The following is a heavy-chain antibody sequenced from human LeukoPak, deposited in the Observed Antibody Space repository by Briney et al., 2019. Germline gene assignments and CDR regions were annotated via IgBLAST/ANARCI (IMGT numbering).Heavy chain of an antibody. Sequence: RPSETLSLTCTVSGGSISSSSYYWGWIRQPPGKGLEWIGSIYYSGSTYYNPSLKSRVTISVDTSKNQFSLKLSSVTAADTAVYYCARGQGIAAPFDPWGQGTLVTVSS. CDR3: ARGQGIAAPFDP. D-gene: IGHD6-13*01. CDR2: IYYSGST. CDR1: GGSISSSSYY. J-gene: IGHJ5*02. V-gene: IGHV4-39*07.